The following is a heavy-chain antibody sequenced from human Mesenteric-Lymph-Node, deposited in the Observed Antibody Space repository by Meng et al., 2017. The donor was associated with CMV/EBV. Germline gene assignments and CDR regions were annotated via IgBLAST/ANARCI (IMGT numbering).Heavy chain of an antibody. J-gene: IGHJ4*02. D-gene: IGHD4-23*01. CDR2: ISSNGGST. Sequence: GGSLRLSCAASGFTFSSYAMHWVRQAPGKGLEYVSAISSNGGSTYYADSVKGRFTISRDNSKNTLYLQMGSLRAEDMAVYYCARDGNSDYFFDYWGQGTLVTVSS. CDR1: GFTFSSYA. CDR3: ARDGNSDYFFDY. V-gene: IGHV3-64*02.